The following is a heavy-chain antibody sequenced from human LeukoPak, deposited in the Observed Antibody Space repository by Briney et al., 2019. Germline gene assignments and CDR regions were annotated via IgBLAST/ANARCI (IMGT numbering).Heavy chain of an antibody. D-gene: IGHD1-7*01. V-gene: IGHV3-30-3*01. CDR1: GFTFSSYA. CDR3: ARVPSGTTSVEYYFDY. J-gene: IGHJ4*02. CDR2: ISYDGSNT. Sequence: GGSLRLSCAASGFTFSSYAMHWVRQAPGKGLEWVAVISYDGSNTYYADSVKGRFTISRDNSKNTLYLQMNSLRAEDTAVYYCARVPSGTTSVEYYFDYWGQGTLVTVSS.